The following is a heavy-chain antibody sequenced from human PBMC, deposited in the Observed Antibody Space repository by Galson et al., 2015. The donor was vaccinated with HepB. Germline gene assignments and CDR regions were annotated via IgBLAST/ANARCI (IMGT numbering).Heavy chain of an antibody. D-gene: IGHD3-22*01. CDR2: IIPIRGIT. CDR3: ARGTSSYDSSGHLAAFDP. J-gene: IGHJ5*02. Sequence: SVKVSCKASGYTFSSYTIRWVRQAPGQGLEWMGWIIPIRGITNYAQKFQGRVTITSDKSTSTAYMELSSLRSDDTAVYYCARGTSSYDSSGHLAAFDPWGQGTLVTVSS. V-gene: IGHV1-69*02. CDR1: GYTFSSYT.